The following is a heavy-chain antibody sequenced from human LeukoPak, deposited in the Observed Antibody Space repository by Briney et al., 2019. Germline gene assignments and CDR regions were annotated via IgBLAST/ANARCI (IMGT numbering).Heavy chain of an antibody. V-gene: IGHV4-59*01. CDR3: VRATVESGGAFDI. CDR1: GGSISSYY. J-gene: IGHJ3*02. CDR2: VSHSDFNKSNGDIT. Sequence: SETLSLTCTVSGGSISSYYWSWIRQPPGKGLEWVGYVSHSDFNKSNGDITNYNPSLESRITTSRDTSKNQFSLKLSSMTAADTAVYYCVRATVESGGAFDIWGQGTMVTVSS. D-gene: IGHD2-15*01.